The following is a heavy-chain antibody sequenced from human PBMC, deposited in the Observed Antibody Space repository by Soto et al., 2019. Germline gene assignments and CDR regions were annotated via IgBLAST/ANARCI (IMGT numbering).Heavy chain of an antibody. V-gene: IGHV4-34*01. Sequence: QVQLQQWGAGLLKPSETLSLTCAVYGGSFSGYYWSWIRQPPGKGLGWIGEINHSGSTNYNPSLKSRVTISVDTSKNQFSLKLSSVTAADTAVYYCARAGGRNHYYYGMDVWGQGTTVTVSS. CDR2: INHSGST. CDR3: ARAGGRNHYYYGMDV. J-gene: IGHJ6*02. D-gene: IGHD3-16*01. CDR1: GGSFSGYY.